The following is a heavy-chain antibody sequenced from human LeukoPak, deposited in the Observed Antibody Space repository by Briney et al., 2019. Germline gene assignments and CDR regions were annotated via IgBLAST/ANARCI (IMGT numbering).Heavy chain of an antibody. CDR1: GFTFSSYG. CDR3: ARGNIVGATRVDY. J-gene: IGHJ4*02. D-gene: IGHD1-26*01. V-gene: IGHV3-30*02. Sequence: GGSLRLSCAASGFTFSSYGMHWVRQAPGKGLEWVAFIRYDGSNKYYADSVKGRFTISRDNAKNSLYLQMNSLRAEDTAVYYCARGNIVGATRVDYWGQGTLVTVSS. CDR2: IRYDGSNK.